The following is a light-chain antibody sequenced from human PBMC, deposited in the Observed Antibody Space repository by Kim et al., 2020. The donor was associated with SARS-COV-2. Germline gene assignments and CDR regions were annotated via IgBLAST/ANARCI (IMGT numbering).Light chain of an antibody. CDR2: AAS. CDR3: QQYYSYPPT. J-gene: IGKJ1*01. V-gene: IGKV1-8*01. CDR1: QGISSY. Sequence: AIRITQSPSTLSASTGDRVTITCRASQGISSYLAWYQQKPGKAPKLLIYAASTLQSGVPSRFSGSGSGTDFTLTISCLQSEDFATYYCQQYYSYPPTFGQRTKVDIK.